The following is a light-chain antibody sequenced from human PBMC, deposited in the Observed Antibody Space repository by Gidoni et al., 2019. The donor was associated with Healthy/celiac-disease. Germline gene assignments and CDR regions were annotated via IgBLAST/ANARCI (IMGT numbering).Light chain of an antibody. CDR2: KAS. Sequence: DIQMTQSPSTLSASVGDRVTITCRASQSISSWLAWYQQKPGKAPKLLIYKASSLESGVPSRFSGSGSGTEFTLTISILQPDDFATYYCQQYNSWGTFGGGTKVEIK. V-gene: IGKV1-5*03. CDR1: QSISSW. J-gene: IGKJ4*01. CDR3: QQYNSWGT.